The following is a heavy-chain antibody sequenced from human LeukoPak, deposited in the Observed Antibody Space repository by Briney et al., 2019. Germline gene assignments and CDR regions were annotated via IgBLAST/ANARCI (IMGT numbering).Heavy chain of an antibody. CDR2: ISGSGGSK. CDR1: GFTFSSNA. J-gene: IGHJ4*02. V-gene: IGHV3-23*01. CDR3: AKSRDSSGYYFGLYY. D-gene: IGHD3-22*01. Sequence: GGSLRLSCAASGFTFSSNARRWVRQAPGKGREGVSAISGSGGSKYYADSVKGRFTISRDNSKNTLYLQMNSLRAEDTAVYYCAKSRDSSGYYFGLYYWGQGTLVTVSS.